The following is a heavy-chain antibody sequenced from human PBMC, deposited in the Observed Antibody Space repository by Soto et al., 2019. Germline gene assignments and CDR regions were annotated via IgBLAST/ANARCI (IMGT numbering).Heavy chain of an antibody. CDR1: GGTFSSYT. Sequence: QVQLVQSGAEVKKPGSSVKVSCKASGGTFSSYTISWVRQAPGQGLEWMGRIIPILGIANYAQKFQGRVTTTTAKSTSTAYMELSSLRSEDTAVYYCARDGVNSSRRGNVDSWGQGTLVTVSS. V-gene: IGHV1-69*08. J-gene: IGHJ4*02. CDR3: ARDGVNSSRRGNVDS. D-gene: IGHD6-13*01. CDR2: IIPILGIA.